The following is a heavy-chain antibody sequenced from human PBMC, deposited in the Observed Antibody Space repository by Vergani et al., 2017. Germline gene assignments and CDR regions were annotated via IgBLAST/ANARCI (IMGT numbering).Heavy chain of an antibody. CDR1: GDSISSGYY. J-gene: IGHJ6*02. Sequence: QVQLQESGPGLVKPSETLSLTCAVSGDSISSGYYWGWIRQPPGKGLEWIGSIYHSGSTYYNPSLKSRVTISVDMSMNQCSLKLSSVTAADSAVYYCAMSYVDTAMEIHYYYYYGMDVWGQXP. D-gene: IGHD5-18*01. V-gene: IGHV4-38-2*01. CDR3: AMSYVDTAMEIHYYYYYGMDV. CDR2: IYHSGST.